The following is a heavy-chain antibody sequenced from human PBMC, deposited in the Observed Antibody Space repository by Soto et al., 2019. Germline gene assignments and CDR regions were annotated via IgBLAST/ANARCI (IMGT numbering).Heavy chain of an antibody. V-gene: IGHV1-69*02. CDR3: APAHTSSVNSSSWAFDY. CDR2: IIPILGIA. Sequence: QVQLVQSGAEVKKPGSSVKVSCKASGGTFSSYTISWVRQAPGQGLEWMGRIIPILGIANYAQKFQGRVTITADKSTSTAYMELSSLRSEDTAVYYCAPAHTSSVNSSSWAFDYWGQGTLVTVSS. D-gene: IGHD6-13*01. J-gene: IGHJ4*02. CDR1: GGTFSSYT.